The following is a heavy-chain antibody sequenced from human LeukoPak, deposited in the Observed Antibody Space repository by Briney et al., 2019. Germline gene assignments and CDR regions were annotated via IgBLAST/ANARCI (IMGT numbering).Heavy chain of an antibody. V-gene: IGHV3-23*01. D-gene: IGHD1-26*01. CDR1: GFTFSSYA. CDR3: ASIAGYFDY. Sequence: GGSLRLSCAASGFTFSSYAMSWVRQAPGKGLEWVSAISRSGGSTYYAHSVKGRFTISRDNSKNTLYLQMNSLSAEETVLYYCASIAGYFDYWGQGTLVTVSS. CDR2: ISRSGGST. J-gene: IGHJ4*02.